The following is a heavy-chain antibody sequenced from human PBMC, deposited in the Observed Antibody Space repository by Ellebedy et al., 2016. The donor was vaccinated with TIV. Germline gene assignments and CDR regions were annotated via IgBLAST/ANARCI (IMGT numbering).Heavy chain of an antibody. V-gene: IGHV6-1*01. CDR2: TYYRSKWYD. J-gene: IGHJ4*02. CDR1: GDSVSSTSAI. CDR3: TRAGAGGAAGLFGS. Sequence: MPSETLSLTCAISGDSVSSTSAIWHWIRQSPSRGLEWLGRTYYRSKWYDDYAVSVRSRTTVKADTSKNQFSLRLNSVTPEDTAVYYCTRAGAGGAAGLFGSWGQGTLVTVSS. D-gene: IGHD6-13*01.